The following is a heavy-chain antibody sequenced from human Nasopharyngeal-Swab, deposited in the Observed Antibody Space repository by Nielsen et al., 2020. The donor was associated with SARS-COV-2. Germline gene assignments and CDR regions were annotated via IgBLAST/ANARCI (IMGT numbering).Heavy chain of an antibody. V-gene: IGHV3-48*04. CDR1: GFTFSSYS. Sequence: GGSLRLSCAASGFTFSSYSMNWVRQAPGKGLEWVSYISSSSSTIYYADSVKGRFTISRDNAKNSLYLQMNSLRAEDTAVYYCAGGYCNGGSCYPTPPYYYYGMDVWGQGTTVTVSS. CDR2: ISSSSSTI. D-gene: IGHD2-15*01. CDR3: AGGYCNGGSCYPTPPYYYYGMDV. J-gene: IGHJ6*02.